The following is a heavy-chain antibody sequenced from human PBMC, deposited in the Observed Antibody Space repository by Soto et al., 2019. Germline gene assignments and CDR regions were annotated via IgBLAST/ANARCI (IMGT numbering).Heavy chain of an antibody. CDR1: GGSIISAYSY. CDR3: ERDFERSAIAT. J-gene: IGHJ5*02. V-gene: IGHV4-31*11. CDR2: IAYSGDT. Sequence: PXETLSLPCAVSGGSIISAYSYWFWIRKHPGKGLEWIGYIAYSGDTYYNPSLRSRVTISADTSENKFSLTLKSVTAADTAVYFCERDFERSAIATWGQGTSVTVSS. D-gene: IGHD3-9*01.